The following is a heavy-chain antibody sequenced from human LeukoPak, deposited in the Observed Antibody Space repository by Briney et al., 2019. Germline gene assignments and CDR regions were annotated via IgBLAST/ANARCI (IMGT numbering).Heavy chain of an antibody. CDR3: AKDLETITMVVVVITDAFDI. CDR1: GFTFSGYA. Sequence: GGSLRLSCAGSGFTFSGYAMRWVRQAPGKGLEWVSAISGSGGSTYYADSAKGRFTISRDNSKNTLYLQMNSLRAEDTAVYYCAKDLETITMVVVVITDAFDIWGQGTMVTVSS. V-gene: IGHV3-23*01. J-gene: IGHJ3*02. D-gene: IGHD3-22*01. CDR2: ISGSGGST.